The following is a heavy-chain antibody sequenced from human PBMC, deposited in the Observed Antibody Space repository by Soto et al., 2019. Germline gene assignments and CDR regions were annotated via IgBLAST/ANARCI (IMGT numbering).Heavy chain of an antibody. Sequence: QVQLVESGGGVVQPGRSLRLSCAASGFTFSSYGMHWVRQAPGKGLEWVAVIWYDGSNKYYADSVKGRFTISRDNSKNTLYLQMNGLRAEDTAVYYCARDKDRYCSGGSCYIFDYWGQGTLVTVSS. CDR2: IWYDGSNK. D-gene: IGHD2-15*01. CDR1: GFTFSSYG. V-gene: IGHV3-33*01. J-gene: IGHJ4*02. CDR3: ARDKDRYCSGGSCYIFDY.